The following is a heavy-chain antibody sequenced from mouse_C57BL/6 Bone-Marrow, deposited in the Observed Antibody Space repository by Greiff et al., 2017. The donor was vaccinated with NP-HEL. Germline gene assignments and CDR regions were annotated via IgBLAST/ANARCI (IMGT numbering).Heavy chain of an antibody. Sequence: DVKLVESGGGLVQSGRSLRLSCATSGFTFSDFYMEWVRQAPGKGLEWIAASRNKANDYTTEYSASVKGRFIVSRDTSQSILYLQMNALRAEDTAIYYCARDAFYGNFAYWGQGTLVTVSA. J-gene: IGHJ3*01. D-gene: IGHD2-1*01. V-gene: IGHV7-1*01. CDR1: GFTFSDFY. CDR2: SRNKANDYTT. CDR3: ARDAFYGNFAY.